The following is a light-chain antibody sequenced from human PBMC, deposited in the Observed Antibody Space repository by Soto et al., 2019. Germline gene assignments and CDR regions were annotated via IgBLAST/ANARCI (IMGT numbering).Light chain of an antibody. CDR1: SSNIGAGYD. J-gene: IGLJ3*02. CDR3: QSYDSSLSGWV. V-gene: IGLV1-40*01. CDR2: GNS. Sequence: QSVLTQPPSVSGAPGQRVTISCTGSSSNIGAGYDVHWYQQLPGTAPKLLIYGNSNRPSGVPDRFSGSKSGTSASLAITGLQAEDEADYYCQSYDSSLSGWVLGGGTKLTGL.